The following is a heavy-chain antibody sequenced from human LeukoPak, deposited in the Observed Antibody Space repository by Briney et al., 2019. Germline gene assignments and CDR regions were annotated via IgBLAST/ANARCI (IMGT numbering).Heavy chain of an antibody. CDR1: GYSFTSYW. D-gene: IGHD6-13*01. CDR2: IYPGDSDT. CDR3: VKYSSSWYESGYFQH. Sequence: GESLKISCKGSGYSFTSYWIGWVRQVPGKGLEWMGIIYPGDSDTRYSPSFQGQVTISADKSISTAYLQWSSLKASDTAMYYCVKYSSSWYESGYFQHWGQGTLVTVSS. V-gene: IGHV5-51*01. J-gene: IGHJ1*01.